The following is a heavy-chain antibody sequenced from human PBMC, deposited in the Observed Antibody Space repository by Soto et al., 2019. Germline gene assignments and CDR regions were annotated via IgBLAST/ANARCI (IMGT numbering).Heavy chain of an antibody. Sequence: ASLKVSCKASGYTFTSYDINWVRQATGQGLEWMGWMNPNSGNTGYAQKFQGRVTMTRNTSISTAYMELSSLRSEDTAVYYCARGGYSYGFGYYYYGMDVWGQGTTVTVSS. V-gene: IGHV1-8*01. CDR2: MNPNSGNT. D-gene: IGHD5-18*01. J-gene: IGHJ6*02. CDR3: ARGGYSYGFGYYYYGMDV. CDR1: GYTFTSYD.